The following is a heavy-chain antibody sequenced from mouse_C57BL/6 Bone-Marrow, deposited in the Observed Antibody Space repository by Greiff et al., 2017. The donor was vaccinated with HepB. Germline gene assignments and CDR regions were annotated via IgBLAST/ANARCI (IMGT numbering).Heavy chain of an antibody. CDR2: IWRGGST. D-gene: IGHD2-10*02. Sequence: VKLMESGPGLVQPSQSLSITCTVSGFSLTSYGVHWVRQSPGKGLEWLGVIWRGGSTDYNAAFMSRLSITKDNSKSQVFFKMNSLQADDTAIYYCAKNGLPRDAMDYWGQGTSVTVSS. CDR1: GFSLTSYG. J-gene: IGHJ4*01. CDR3: AKNGLPRDAMDY. V-gene: IGHV2-5*01.